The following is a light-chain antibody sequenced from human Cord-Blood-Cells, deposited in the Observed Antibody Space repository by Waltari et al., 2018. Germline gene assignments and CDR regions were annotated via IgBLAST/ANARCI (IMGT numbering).Light chain of an antibody. CDR2: EVS. J-gene: IGLJ3*02. Sequence: QSALTQPASVSGSPGQSITISCTGTSSDGGGSNYVPWYQQHPGKAPKLMIYEVSNRPSGVSNRFSGSKSGNTASLTISGLQAEDEADYYCSSYTSSSTPVFGGGTKLTVL. CDR1: SSDGGGSNY. CDR3: SSYTSSSTPV. V-gene: IGLV2-14*01.